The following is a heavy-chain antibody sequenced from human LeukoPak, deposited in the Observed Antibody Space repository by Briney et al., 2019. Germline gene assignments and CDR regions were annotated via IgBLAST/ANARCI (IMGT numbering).Heavy chain of an antibody. J-gene: IGHJ4*02. CDR3: AREYVDTGYFDY. CDR1: GFTFSSYA. V-gene: IGHV3-30-3*01. D-gene: IGHD5-18*01. Sequence: PGGSLSLSCEASGFTFSSYAMHGVRQAPAKGLEWVAVISYDGSNKYYADSVKGRFTISRDNSKNTLYLQMNSLRAEDTAVYYCAREYVDTGYFDYWGQGTLVTVSS. CDR2: ISYDGSNK.